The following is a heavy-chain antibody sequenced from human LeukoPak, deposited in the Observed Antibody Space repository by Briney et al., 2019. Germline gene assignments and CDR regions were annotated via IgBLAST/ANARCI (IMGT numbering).Heavy chain of an antibody. CDR2: ISSSSGDT. Sequence: GESLRLSCAASGFTFNSYAMGWVRQAPGKGLEWVSTISSSSGDTYYADSAKGRLTVSRDNSKNTLYLQMNGLRAEDTAVYYCARVAWPDAFDIWGQGTMVTVS. D-gene: IGHD5-24*01. CDR1: GFTFNSYA. V-gene: IGHV3-23*01. J-gene: IGHJ3*02. CDR3: ARVAWPDAFDI.